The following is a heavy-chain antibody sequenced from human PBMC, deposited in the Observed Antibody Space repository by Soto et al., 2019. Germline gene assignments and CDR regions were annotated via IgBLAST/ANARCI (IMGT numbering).Heavy chain of an antibody. D-gene: IGHD3-9*01. CDR3: ARRGALTSYFFGYYFDY. CDR2: INPANSNT. Sequence: QVQLVQSGAEVKKPGASVKVSCKTSGYTFPRYALHWVRQAPGQRLEWMGWINPANSNTKYSQKSQGRVTFTRDTSASTAYMELSSLISEDTAVYYCARRGALTSYFFGYYFDYWGQGTLVTVSS. CDR1: GYTFPRYA. J-gene: IGHJ4*02. V-gene: IGHV1-3*01.